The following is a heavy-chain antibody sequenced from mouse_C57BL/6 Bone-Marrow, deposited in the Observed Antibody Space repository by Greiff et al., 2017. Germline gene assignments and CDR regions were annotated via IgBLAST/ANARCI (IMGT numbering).Heavy chain of an antibody. CDR2: IAPNSGGT. V-gene: IGHV1-72*01. D-gene: IGHD6-1*01. CDR1: GYTFTSYW. CDR3: ARGHRRYVDV. Sequence: QVQLQQPGAELVKPGASVKLSCKASGYTFTSYWMHWVKQRPGRGLEWIGRIAPNSGGTKYTEKFKRKATLTVDKHSSTAYMQLSRLTSEDSAVYDCARGHRRYVDVWGTGTTVTVSS. J-gene: IGHJ1*03.